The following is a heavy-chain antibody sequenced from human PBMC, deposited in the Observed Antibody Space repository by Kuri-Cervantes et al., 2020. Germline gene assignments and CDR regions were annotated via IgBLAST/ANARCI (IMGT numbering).Heavy chain of an antibody. D-gene: IGHD3-10*01. Sequence: ASVKVSCKASGYTFTGYYMHWVRQAPGQGLEWMGWISAYNGNTNSAQKLQGRVTMTTDTSTSTAYMELRSLRSDDTAVYYWAGMIAYGSGSRFREDVWGQGTTVTVSS. J-gene: IGHJ6*02. CDR3: AGMIAYGSGSRFREDV. CDR2: ISAYNGNT. CDR1: GYTFTGYY. V-gene: IGHV1-18*04.